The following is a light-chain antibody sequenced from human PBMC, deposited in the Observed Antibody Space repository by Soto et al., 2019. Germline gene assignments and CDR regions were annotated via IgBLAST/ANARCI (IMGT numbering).Light chain of an antibody. CDR3: AAWDASLNGYV. Sequence: QSVLTQPPSASETPGQWFTISCSGSSSNIGSKTVNWYQQRPGTVPKLLIYNSYQRPSGVPDRFSGSKSGTSASLPISGLQSEDEADYYCAAWDASLNGYVFGAGTKVTVL. V-gene: IGLV1-44*01. CDR2: NSY. J-gene: IGLJ1*01. CDR1: SSNIGSKT.